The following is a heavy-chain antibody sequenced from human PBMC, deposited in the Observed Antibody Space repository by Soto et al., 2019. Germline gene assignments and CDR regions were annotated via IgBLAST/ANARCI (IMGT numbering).Heavy chain of an antibody. Sequence: GGSLRLSCAASGFTFSSYAMSWVRQAPGKGLEWVSAISGSGGSTYYADSVKGRFTISRDNSKNTLYLQMNSLRAEDTAVYYCAKFAGFAYGPSESYYYYYMDVWGKGTTVTVSS. CDR3: AKFAGFAYGPSESYYYYYMDV. CDR1: GFTFSSYA. D-gene: IGHD3-10*01. J-gene: IGHJ6*03. V-gene: IGHV3-23*01. CDR2: ISGSGGST.